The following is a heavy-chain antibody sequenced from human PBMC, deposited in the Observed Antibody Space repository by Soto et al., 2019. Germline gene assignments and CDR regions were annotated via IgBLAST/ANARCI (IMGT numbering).Heavy chain of an antibody. Sequence: PSETLSLTCTVSGGPISSGDYYWSWIRQHPGKGLEWIGYIYYSGSTYYNPSLKSRVTISVDTSKNQFSLKLSSVTAADTAVYYCARWWSGSRQGFDPWGQGALVTVSS. CDR3: ARWWSGSRQGFDP. J-gene: IGHJ5*02. D-gene: IGHD3-3*01. CDR2: IYYSGST. V-gene: IGHV4-31*03. CDR1: GGPISSGDYY.